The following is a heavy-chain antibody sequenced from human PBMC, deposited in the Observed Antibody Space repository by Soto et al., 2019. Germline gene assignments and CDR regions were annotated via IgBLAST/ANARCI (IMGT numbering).Heavy chain of an antibody. D-gene: IGHD3-3*01. CDR2: ISSSGSTI. Sequence: GGSLRLSCAASGFTFSDYYMSWIRQAPGKGLEWFSCISSSGSTIYYADSVKGRFTISRDNAKNSLYLQMNSLRAEDTAVYYCARSPYSDFWSGYHPWYYFDYWGQGTLVTVSS. CDR3: ARSPYSDFWSGYHPWYYFDY. J-gene: IGHJ4*02. V-gene: IGHV3-11*01. CDR1: GFTFSDYY.